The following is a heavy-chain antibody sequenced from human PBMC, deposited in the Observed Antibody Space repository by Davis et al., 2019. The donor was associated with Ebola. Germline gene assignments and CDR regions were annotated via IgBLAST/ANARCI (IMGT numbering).Heavy chain of an antibody. CDR2: INAGNGNT. D-gene: IGHD2-2*01. CDR1: GYTFTSYA. V-gene: IGHV1-3*01. CDR3: ARWVAGSSSYFDY. Sequence: ASVKVSCKASGYTFTSYAIHWVRQAPGQRLEWMGWINAGNGNTKYSQKFQGRVTITRDTSASTAYMELSSLRSEDTAVYYCARWVAGSSSYFDYWGQGTLVTVS. J-gene: IGHJ4*02.